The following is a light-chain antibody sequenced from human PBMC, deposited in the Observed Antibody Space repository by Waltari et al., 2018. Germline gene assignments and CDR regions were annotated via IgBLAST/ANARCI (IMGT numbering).Light chain of an antibody. V-gene: IGLV3-21*04. Sequence: SYVLTQPPSVSVAPGKTARVTCGGHNIGSKRVHWYQQRPGQAPVLVISNNSDRPPGIPERFSGSNSENTATLTISRVEAGDEADYYCQVWDHSGIDTYVFGAGTKVTVL. CDR2: NNS. CDR1: NIGSKR. J-gene: IGLJ1*01. CDR3: QVWDHSGIDTYV.